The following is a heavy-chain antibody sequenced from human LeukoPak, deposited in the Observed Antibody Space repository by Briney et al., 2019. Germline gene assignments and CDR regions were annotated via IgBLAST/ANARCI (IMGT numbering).Heavy chain of an antibody. J-gene: IGHJ5*02. CDR1: GFTFSSYA. V-gene: IGHV3-48*03. Sequence: GGSLRLSCAASGFTFSSYAMTWVRQAPGKGLEWVSYISSSGSTIYYADSVKGRFTISRDNAKNSLYLQMNSLRAEDTAVYYCARDRGEWELANWFDPWGQGTLVTVSS. CDR2: ISSSGSTI. CDR3: ARDRGEWELANWFDP. D-gene: IGHD1-26*01.